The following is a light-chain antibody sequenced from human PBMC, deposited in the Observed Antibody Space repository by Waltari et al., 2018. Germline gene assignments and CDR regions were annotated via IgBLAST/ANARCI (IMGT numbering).Light chain of an antibody. Sequence: SALTQPASVSGSPGQSITISCTGTSSDVGPYNLVSWYQHHPGKAPRVMIYEGNKRPSGVSNRFSGSKSGNTASLTISGLQAEDEADYYCCSYAGSTSSVLFGGGTKLTVL. V-gene: IGLV2-23*01. CDR1: SSDVGPYNL. J-gene: IGLJ2*01. CDR3: CSYAGSTSSVL. CDR2: EGN.